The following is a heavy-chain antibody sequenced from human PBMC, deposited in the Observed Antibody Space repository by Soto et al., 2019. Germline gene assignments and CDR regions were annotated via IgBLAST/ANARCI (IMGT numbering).Heavy chain of an antibody. Sequence: ASVKVSCKASGYTFTSYGISWVRQAPGQGLEWMGWISAYNGNTNYAQKLQGRVTMTTDTSTSTAYMELRSLRSDDTAAYYCASRPTGFNAFDIWGQGTMVTVSS. J-gene: IGHJ3*02. CDR1: GYTFTSYG. D-gene: IGHD4-4*01. CDR3: ASRPTGFNAFDI. V-gene: IGHV1-18*04. CDR2: ISAYNGNT.